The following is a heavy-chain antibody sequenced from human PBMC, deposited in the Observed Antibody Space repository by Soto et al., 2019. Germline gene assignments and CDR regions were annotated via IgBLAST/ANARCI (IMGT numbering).Heavy chain of an antibody. CDR1: GFTFNSYD. CDR3: ARSAGKGGMAAPIDH. Sequence: VQLVESGGGVVQPGRSLRLSCASSGFTFNSYDMLWVRQAPGKGLEWVAVLWYDGSNQYYADSVKGRFTISRDNSRKTLLLQMDYLRAEDTAVYYCARSAGKGGMAAPIDHWGQGTLVTVSS. D-gene: IGHD6-13*01. CDR2: LWYDGSNQ. J-gene: IGHJ4*02. V-gene: IGHV3-33*01.